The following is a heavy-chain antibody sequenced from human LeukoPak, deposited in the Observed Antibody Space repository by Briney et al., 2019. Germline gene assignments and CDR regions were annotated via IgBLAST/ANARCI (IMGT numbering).Heavy chain of an antibody. CDR2: IKQDGSEK. CDR3: ARDANQVGKYDY. V-gene: IGHV3-7*01. CDR1: GFTFSIYW. J-gene: IGHJ4*02. Sequence: GGSLRLFCAASGFTFSIYWMSWVRQAPGKGLEWVANIKQDGSEKYYVDSVRGRFTISRDNAKNSLYLQMNSLRAEDTAVYYCARDANQVGKYDYWGQGTLVTVSS.